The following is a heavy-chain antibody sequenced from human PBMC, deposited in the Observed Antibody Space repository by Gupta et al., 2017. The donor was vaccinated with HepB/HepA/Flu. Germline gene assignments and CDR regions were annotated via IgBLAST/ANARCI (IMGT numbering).Heavy chain of an antibody. V-gene: IGHV3-15*01. Sequence: EVQLVESGGGLVKPGESLRLSCAASGVILSDVWMTWGRQAPGKGLEWVGRIRSKRDGGTTDYAAPVKGRFSIERDDSKNKLYLQRTSLKTDHTPVVDCYRPQWGDWGQGTLVHVS. CDR1: GVILSDVW. CDR3: YRPQWGD. J-gene: IGHJ1*01. CDR2: IRSKRDGGTT. D-gene: IGHD5-12*01.